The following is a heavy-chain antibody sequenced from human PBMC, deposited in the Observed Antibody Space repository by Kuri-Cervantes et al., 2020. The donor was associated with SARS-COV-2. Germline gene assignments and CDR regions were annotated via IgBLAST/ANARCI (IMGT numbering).Heavy chain of an antibody. CDR1: GFMISSYW. CDR2: IHSSGSST. D-gene: IGHD3-3*01. V-gene: IGHV3-74*01. Sequence: GESLKISCEASGFMISSYWMHWVRQVPEKGQVWVSRIHSSGSSTGYADSVKGRFTISRDNAKNTLYLQMNSLRVEDTAAYYCARGDFWNGYYNWYFDLWGRGTLVTVSS. CDR3: ARGDFWNGYYNWYFDL. J-gene: IGHJ2*01.